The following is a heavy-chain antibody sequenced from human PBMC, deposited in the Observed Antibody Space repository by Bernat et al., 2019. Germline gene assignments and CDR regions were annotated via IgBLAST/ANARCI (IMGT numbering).Heavy chain of an antibody. CDR3: VHRQATALGNFFDP. V-gene: IGHV2-5*02. D-gene: IGHD4-23*01. J-gene: IGHJ5*02. CDR2: IYWDDDK. CDR1: GFSLGTSGVA. Sequence: QITLKESGPTLVKPTQTLTLTCSFSGFSLGTSGVAVGWIRQPPGKALGWLALIYWDDDKRYSPSLRSRLTITKDTSKNRVVLTMTNMDPVDTGTYYCVHRQATALGNFFDPWGQGALVTVSS.